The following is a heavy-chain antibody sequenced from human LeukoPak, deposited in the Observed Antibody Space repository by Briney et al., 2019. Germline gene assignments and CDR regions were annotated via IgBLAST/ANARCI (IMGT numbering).Heavy chain of an antibody. D-gene: IGHD5-24*01. CDR2: INAGNGNT. CDR3: ARDGYKRPYNWFDP. Sequence: RASVKVSCKASGGTFSSYAISWVRQAPGQRLEWMGWINAGNGNTKYSQKFQGRVTITRDTSASTAYMELSSLRSEDTAVYYCARDGYKRPYNWFDPWGQETLVTVSS. V-gene: IGHV1-3*01. J-gene: IGHJ5*02. CDR1: GGTFSSYA.